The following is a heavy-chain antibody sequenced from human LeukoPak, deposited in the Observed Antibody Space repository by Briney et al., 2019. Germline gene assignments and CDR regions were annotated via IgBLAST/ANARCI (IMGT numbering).Heavy chain of an antibody. CDR1: GGTFSSYA. V-gene: IGHV1-69*13. CDR2: IIPIFGTA. CDR3: ARDRSLDIVVVPAAIGGWFDP. Sequence: SVKVSCKASGGTFSSYAISWVRQAPGQGLEWMGGIIPIFGTANYAQKFQGRVTIAADESTSTAYMELSSLRSEDTAVYYCARDRSLDIVVVPAAIGGWFDPWGQGTLVTVSS. D-gene: IGHD2-2*01. J-gene: IGHJ5*02.